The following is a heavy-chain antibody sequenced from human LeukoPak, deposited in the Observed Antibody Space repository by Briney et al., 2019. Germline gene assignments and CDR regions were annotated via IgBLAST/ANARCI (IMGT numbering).Heavy chain of an antibody. V-gene: IGHV3-23*01. Sequence: GGSLRLSCAASGFIVSSNYMSWVRQAPGKGLEWVSAISGSGGSTYYADSVKGRFTISRDNSKNTLYLQMNSLRAEDTAVYYCAKPGIAAAGIAAFDIWGQGTMVTVSS. J-gene: IGHJ3*02. CDR1: GFIVSSNY. CDR2: ISGSGGST. CDR3: AKPGIAAAGIAAFDI. D-gene: IGHD6-13*01.